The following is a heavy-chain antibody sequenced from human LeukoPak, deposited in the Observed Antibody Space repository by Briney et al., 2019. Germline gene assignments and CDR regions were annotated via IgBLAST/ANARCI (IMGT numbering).Heavy chain of an antibody. CDR2: IDNGGNT. V-gene: IGHV3-53*01. J-gene: IGHJ4*02. CDR3: ARNRDYCFDF. D-gene: IGHD2/OR15-2a*01. CDR1: GVTVRTND. Sequence: GGSLRLSCAASGVTVRTNDMSWVRQAPGKGLEWVSFIDNGGNTYYADSVKGRFTISRDNSKSTLYLQMNGPRADDTAVYYCARNRDYCFDFWGQGTLVTVSS.